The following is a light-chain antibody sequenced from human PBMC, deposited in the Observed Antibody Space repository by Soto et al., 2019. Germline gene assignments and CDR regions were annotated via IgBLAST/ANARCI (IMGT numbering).Light chain of an antibody. CDR3: QQRSNWPPKIT. Sequence: EIVLTQSPGTLSLSAGERATLSCRASQAIDTNLAWYQQKPGQAPRLLIYDASNRATGIPARFSGSGSGTDFTLTISSLEPEDFAVYYCQQRSNWPPKITFGQGTRLEI. J-gene: IGKJ5*01. CDR1: QAIDTN. V-gene: IGKV3-11*01. CDR2: DAS.